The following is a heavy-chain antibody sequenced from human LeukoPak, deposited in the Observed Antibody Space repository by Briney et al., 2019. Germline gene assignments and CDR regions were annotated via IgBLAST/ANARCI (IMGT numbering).Heavy chain of an antibody. V-gene: IGHV4-34*01. D-gene: IGHD3-22*01. CDR2: INHSGST. CDR1: GGSFSGYY. Sequence: SETLSLTCAVYGGSFSGYYRSWIRQPPGKGLEWIGEINHSGSTNYNPSLKSRVTISVDTSKNQFSLRLSSVTAADTAVYYCARGSITMIVDFDYWGQGTLVTVSS. J-gene: IGHJ4*02. CDR3: ARGSITMIVDFDY.